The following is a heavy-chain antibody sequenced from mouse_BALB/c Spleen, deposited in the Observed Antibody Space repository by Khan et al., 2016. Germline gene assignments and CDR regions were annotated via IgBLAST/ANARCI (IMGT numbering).Heavy chain of an antibody. J-gene: IGHJ3*01. CDR3: ARLGDDYDWFIY. V-gene: IGHV14-3*02. D-gene: IGHD2-4*01. Sequence: EVQLQESGAELVKPGASVKLSCTASGFNIKDTYIHWVKQRPEQGLDWIGRIDPANGNTKYDPKFQGKATVTADTSSNTAYLQFRSLTSEDIAVYYCARLGDDYDWFIYWGQGTLVTVSA. CDR1: GFNIKDTY. CDR2: IDPANGNT.